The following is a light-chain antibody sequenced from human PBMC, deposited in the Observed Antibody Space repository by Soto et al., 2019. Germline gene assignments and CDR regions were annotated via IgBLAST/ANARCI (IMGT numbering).Light chain of an antibody. Sequence: DIVMTQSPDSLAVSLGERATIKCRSSQSILKSSIKKNSLAWYQQKPGQSPRLLIYWASTRDSGVPDRFSGSGFWTDFTLTIFRLQAEDVATYYCQKYNSVPWTFGQGTKVEIK. CDR3: QKYNSVPWT. V-gene: IGKV4-1*01. CDR1: QSILKSSIKKNS. CDR2: WAS. J-gene: IGKJ1*01.